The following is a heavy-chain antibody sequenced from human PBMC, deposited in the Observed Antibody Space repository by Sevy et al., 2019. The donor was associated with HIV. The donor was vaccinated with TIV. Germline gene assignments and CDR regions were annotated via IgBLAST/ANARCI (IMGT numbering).Heavy chain of an antibody. CDR2: ISSSSNYI. V-gene: IGHV3-21*01. D-gene: IGHD3-3*01. Sequence: GGSLRLSCEASRFTFNIYSMIWVRQAPGKGLEWVSSISSSSNYIYYADSVRGRFTISRDNSKNSLYLQMNSLRAEDTAVYYCAKRGGHYDLGMDVWGQGTTVTVSS. J-gene: IGHJ6*02. CDR1: RFTFNIYS. CDR3: AKRGGHYDLGMDV.